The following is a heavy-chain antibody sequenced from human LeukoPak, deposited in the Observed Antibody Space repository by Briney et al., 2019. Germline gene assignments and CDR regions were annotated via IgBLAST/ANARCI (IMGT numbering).Heavy chain of an antibody. CDR2: ISGSGGDT. Sequence: GGSLRLSCAASGFTFSSHAMSWVRQAPGKGLEWVSGISGSGGDTYYAGSVRGRFTISRDNSKNTLYLQMNSLRAEDTAVYYCAKRDYYDSTTYSPLFESWGQGTLFTVSS. V-gene: IGHV3-23*01. J-gene: IGHJ4*02. D-gene: IGHD3-22*01. CDR1: GFTFSSHA. CDR3: AKRDYYDSTTYSPLFES.